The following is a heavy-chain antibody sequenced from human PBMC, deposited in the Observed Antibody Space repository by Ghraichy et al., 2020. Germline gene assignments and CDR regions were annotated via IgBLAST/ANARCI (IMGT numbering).Heavy chain of an antibody. D-gene: IGHD2-2*01. V-gene: IGHV4-61*01. CDR2: IYYSGST. J-gene: IGHJ6*02. Sequence: SETLSLTCTASGGSVSTYLYSWTRIRQPPGKGLEWIGYIYYSGSTNYNPSLKSRVTISVDTSKNQFSLKLSSVTAADTAVYYCARSLPDYSYYYGLDVWGHGTTVTVSS. CDR1: GGSVSTYLYS. CDR3: ARSLPDYSYYYGLDV.